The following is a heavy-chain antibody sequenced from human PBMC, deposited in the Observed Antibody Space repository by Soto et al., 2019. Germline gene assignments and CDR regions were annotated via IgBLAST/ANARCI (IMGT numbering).Heavy chain of an antibody. D-gene: IGHD1-1*01. CDR2: SSNSGSFT. CDR3: VRSGDNYNLLDY. V-gene: IGHV3-11*06. J-gene: IGHJ4*02. CDR1: GFTFSDHY. Sequence: GGSLRLSCAASGFTFSDHYMSRIRQAPGKGLEWIGYSSNSGSFTRYADSVKGRFSISRDNAKNSLYLQINSLRGDDTAIYYCVRSGDNYNLLDYWGQGTPVTVSS.